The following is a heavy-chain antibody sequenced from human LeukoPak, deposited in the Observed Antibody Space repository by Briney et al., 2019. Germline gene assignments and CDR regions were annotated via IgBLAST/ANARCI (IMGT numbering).Heavy chain of an antibody. Sequence: AGESLKISCKASGYRLTNYWIAWVRQMPGKGLELMGSIYPGDSDVRYSPSFQGQVTISADKSFTTAYLQWRSLKASDTAIYYCTRQGVHNSDSSAFYYWGQGTRVTVSS. CDR1: GYRLTNYW. CDR2: IYPGDSDV. V-gene: IGHV5-51*01. J-gene: IGHJ4*02. CDR3: TRQGVHNSDSSAFYY. D-gene: IGHD3-22*01.